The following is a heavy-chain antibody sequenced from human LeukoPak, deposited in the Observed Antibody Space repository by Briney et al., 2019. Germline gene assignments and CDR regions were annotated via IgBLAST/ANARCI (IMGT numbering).Heavy chain of an antibody. CDR1: GFTLSSYW. CDR2: IKEDGGEK. J-gene: IGHJ4*02. CDR3: ARVAAKTVDY. V-gene: IGHV3-7*03. Sequence: GGSLRLSCAASGFTLSSYWMSWVRQAPGKGLEWVANIKEDGGEKYYVDSVKGRFTISRDNARNSLYLQMNSLRVEDTAVYYCARVAAKTVDYWGQGTLVTVSS. D-gene: IGHD2-15*01.